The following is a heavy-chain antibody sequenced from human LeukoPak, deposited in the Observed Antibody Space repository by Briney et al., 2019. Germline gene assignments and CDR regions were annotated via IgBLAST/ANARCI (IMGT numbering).Heavy chain of an antibody. CDR3: AKDFWSGYSFFAY. CDR1: GFTFDYYT. V-gene: IGHV3-43*01. CDR2: ISWDGGST. D-gene: IGHD3-3*01. Sequence: QAGGSLRLSCAASGFTFDYYTMHWVRQAPGKGLEWVSLISWDGGSTYYADSVKGRFTISRDNSKNSLYLQMNSLRTEDTALYYCAKDFWSGYSFFAYWGQGTLVTVSS. J-gene: IGHJ4*02.